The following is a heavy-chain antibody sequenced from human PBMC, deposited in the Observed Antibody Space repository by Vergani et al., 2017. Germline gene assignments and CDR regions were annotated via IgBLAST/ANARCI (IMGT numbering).Heavy chain of an antibody. J-gene: IGHJ6*03. CDR1: GFTFSSYA. Sequence: EVQLLESGGGLVQPGGSLRLSCAASGFTFSSYAMSWVRQAPGKGLEWVSALSGSGGSTYYADSVKGRFTISRDNSKNTLYLQMNSLRAEDTAVYYCAKDLYCSSTSCYGGFYYYYMDVWGKGTTVTVSS. D-gene: IGHD2-2*01. CDR3: AKDLYCSSTSCYGGFYYYYMDV. CDR2: LSGSGGST. V-gene: IGHV3-23*01.